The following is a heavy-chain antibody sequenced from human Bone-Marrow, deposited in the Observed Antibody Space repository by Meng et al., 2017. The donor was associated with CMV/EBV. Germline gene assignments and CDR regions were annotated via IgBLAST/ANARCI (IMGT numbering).Heavy chain of an antibody. J-gene: IGHJ6*02. CDR1: GYTFTSYD. Sequence: SVKVSCKASGYTFTSYDINWVRQATGQGLEWMGGIIPMFGTAKYAQKFQGRLTITTDESSSTAYMEVSNLRSEDTAVYYCARSMVRGVILLMDVWGQGTTVTGSS. V-gene: IGHV1-69*05. CDR3: ARSMVRGVILLMDV. D-gene: IGHD3-10*01. CDR2: IIPMFGTA.